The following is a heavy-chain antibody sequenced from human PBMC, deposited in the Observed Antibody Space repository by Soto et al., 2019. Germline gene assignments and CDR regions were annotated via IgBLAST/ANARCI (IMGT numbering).Heavy chain of an antibody. J-gene: IGHJ6*02. CDR3: ARHDYDDSSGYYYGMDV. Sequence: EVQLVESGGGLVQPGGSLRLSCAASGFTVSSYWMSWVRQAPGKGLEWVANIKEDGSQKNYVDSVKGRFNISSDNATKSLYLQMNSLRAEDTAVYYCARHDYDDSSGYYYGMDVWGQGTAVTVSS. CDR2: IKEDGSQK. D-gene: IGHD3-22*01. V-gene: IGHV3-7*04. CDR1: GFTVSSYW.